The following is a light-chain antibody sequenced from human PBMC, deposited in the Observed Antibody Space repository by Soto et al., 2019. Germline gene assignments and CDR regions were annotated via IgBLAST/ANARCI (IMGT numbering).Light chain of an antibody. CDR2: AAS. Sequence: AIQMTQSPSSLSASVGDRVTISCRASQAIRNDLGWYQQKPGKAPDLLISAASNLQSGVPSRFSGSGSGTDFTLTISSLQPEDIATDYCVQDYSSPQTFGQGTKLEIK. J-gene: IGKJ2*01. CDR1: QAIRND. CDR3: VQDYSSPQT. V-gene: IGKV1-6*01.